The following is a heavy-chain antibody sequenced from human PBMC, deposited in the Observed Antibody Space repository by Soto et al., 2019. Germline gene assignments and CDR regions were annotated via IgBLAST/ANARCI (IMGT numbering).Heavy chain of an antibody. D-gene: IGHD4-17*01. CDR2: INSDGSRT. Sequence: PGGSLRLSCVASGFIYSNYWMHWVRQAPGRGLVWVSRINSDGSRTAYADSVKGRFTTSRDNAKNTLYLQVNSLRAEDTAVYYCARNNDYGAFDPWGQGTLVTVSS. CDR3: ARNNDYGAFDP. CDR1: GFIYSNYW. J-gene: IGHJ5*02. V-gene: IGHV3-74*01.